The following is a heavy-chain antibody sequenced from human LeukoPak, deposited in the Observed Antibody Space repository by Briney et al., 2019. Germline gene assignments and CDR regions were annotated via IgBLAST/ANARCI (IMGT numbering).Heavy chain of an antibody. V-gene: IGHV3-53*01. CDR1: GFTVSSNY. CDR2: IYSGGST. Sequence: PGGSLRLSCAASGFTVSSNYMSWVRRAPGKGLEWVSVIYSGGSTYYADSVKGRFTISRDNAKNSLYLQMNSLRAEDTAVYYCASGYSSSLRSHYYYYMDVWGKGTTVTVSS. J-gene: IGHJ6*03. CDR3: ASGYSSSLRSHYYYYMDV. D-gene: IGHD6-6*01.